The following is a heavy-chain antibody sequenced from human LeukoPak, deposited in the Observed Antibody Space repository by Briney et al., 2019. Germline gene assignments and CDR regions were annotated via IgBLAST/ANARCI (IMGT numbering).Heavy chain of an antibody. CDR1: GFPFNTYS. Sequence: GGSLRLSCAASGFPFNTYSMNWVRQAPGKGLEWVSYISSTSTIYYADSVKGRFTISRDNANNSLYLQMNSLRAEDTAVYYCARDSRTMVRGAKNWFDPWGQGTLVTVSS. CDR2: ISSTSTI. V-gene: IGHV3-48*01. CDR3: ARDSRTMVRGAKNWFDP. J-gene: IGHJ5*02. D-gene: IGHD3-10*01.